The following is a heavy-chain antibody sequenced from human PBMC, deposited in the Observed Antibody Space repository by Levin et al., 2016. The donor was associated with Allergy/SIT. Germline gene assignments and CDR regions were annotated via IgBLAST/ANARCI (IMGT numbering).Heavy chain of an antibody. Sequence: WGSLRLSCAASGFTVSSNYMSWVRQAPGKGLALVSLIYSGRSAFYAASVKGRFTISRDNSKNTLYLQMNSLRPEDTAVYYCASIGEYTYGFDYWGQGTLVTVSS. CDR2: IYSGRSA. CDR3: ASIGEYTYGFDY. CDR1: GFTVSSNY. V-gene: IGHV3-66*02. D-gene: IGHD5-18*01. J-gene: IGHJ4*02.